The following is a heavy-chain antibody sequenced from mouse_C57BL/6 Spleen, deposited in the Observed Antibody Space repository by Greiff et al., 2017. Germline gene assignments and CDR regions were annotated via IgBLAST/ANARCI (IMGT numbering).Heavy chain of an antibody. CDR3: SRRDYEGGGYAMDY. CDR1: GFTFSSYT. V-gene: IGHV5-9*01. D-gene: IGHD2-4*01. Sequence: EVKLVESGGGLVKPGGSLKLSCAASGFTFSSYTMSWVRQTPEKRLEWVATISGGGGNTYYPDSVKGRITISRDNAKNTLYLQMSSLRAEDTALYYCSRRDYEGGGYAMDYWGQGTSVTVSS. CDR2: ISGGGGNT. J-gene: IGHJ4*01.